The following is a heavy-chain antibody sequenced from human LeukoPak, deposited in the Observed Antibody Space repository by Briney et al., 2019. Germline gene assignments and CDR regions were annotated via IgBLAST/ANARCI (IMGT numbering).Heavy chain of an antibody. CDR1: GGSISSYY. D-gene: IGHD1-1*01. Sequence: SETLSLTCTISGGSISSYYWSWIRQPPGKGLEWIGYIYYSGSTNYNPSLKSRVTISVDTSKNQFSLKLSSVTAADTAVYYCGRGGWNAAGSAPWGQGTLVTASS. V-gene: IGHV4-59*01. CDR2: IYYSGST. CDR3: GRGGWNAAGSAP. J-gene: IGHJ5*02.